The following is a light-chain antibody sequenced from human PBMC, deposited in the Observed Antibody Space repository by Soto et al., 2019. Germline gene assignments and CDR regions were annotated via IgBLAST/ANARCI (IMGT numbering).Light chain of an antibody. Sequence: EIVMTQSPVTLSVSPGDRATLSCRASQSVNSNLAWYQQKPGQTPKLLIYVASTRATGIPARFSGSGSGTEFTLTLSSLQSEDFAVYYCQQYNVWPLTFGGATKVEFK. J-gene: IGKJ4*01. CDR3: QQYNVWPLT. CDR1: QSVNSN. V-gene: IGKV3-15*01. CDR2: VAS.